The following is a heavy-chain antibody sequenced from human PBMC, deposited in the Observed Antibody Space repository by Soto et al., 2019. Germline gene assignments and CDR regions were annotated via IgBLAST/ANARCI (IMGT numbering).Heavy chain of an antibody. D-gene: IGHD6-13*01. V-gene: IGHV1-2*04. J-gene: IGHJ6*02. CDR3: ARDQAAAGTIFGMDV. CDR2: INHNSGGT. Sequence: QVQLVQSGAEVKKPGASVKVSCKASGYTFTGYYMHWVRQAPGQGLEWMGWINHNSGGTNYAQKFQGWVTMTRDTSISTAYMELSRLRSDDTAVYYCARDQAAAGTIFGMDVWGQGTTVTVYS. CDR1: GYTFTGYY.